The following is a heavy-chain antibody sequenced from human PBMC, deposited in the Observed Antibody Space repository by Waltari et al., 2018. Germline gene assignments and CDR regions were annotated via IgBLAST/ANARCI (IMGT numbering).Heavy chain of an antibody. CDR1: GGSISSSSYY. CDR3: ARDLGGDYGDSPDGDY. J-gene: IGHJ4*02. D-gene: IGHD4-17*01. V-gene: IGHV4-39*07. CDR2: IYYSGRT. Sequence: QLQLQESGPGLVKPSETLSLTCTVSGGSISSSSYYWGWIRQPPGKGLEWIGSIYYSGRTYHNPSLKSRGTISVDTSKNQFSLKLSSVTAADTAVYYWARDLGGDYGDSPDGDYWGQGTLVTVSS.